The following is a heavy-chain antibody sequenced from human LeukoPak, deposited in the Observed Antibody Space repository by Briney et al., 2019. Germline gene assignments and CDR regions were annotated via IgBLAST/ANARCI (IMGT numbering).Heavy chain of an antibody. CDR1: GFTFSNYA. V-gene: IGHV3-23*01. J-gene: IGHJ4*02. D-gene: IGHD3-9*01. CDR2: ITGSGGNT. CDR3: AKWGDYDVLTGYYVSDY. Sequence: GGSLRLSCAASGFTFSNYATSWVRQAPGKGLEWVSAITGSGGNTYYADSVKGRFTISRDNSKNTVLLQMNSLRAEDTAVYYCAKWGDYDVLTGYYVSDYWGQGTLVTVSS.